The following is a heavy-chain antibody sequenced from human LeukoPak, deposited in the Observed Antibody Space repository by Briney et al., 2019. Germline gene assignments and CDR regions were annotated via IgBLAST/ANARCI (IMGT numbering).Heavy chain of an antibody. CDR3: ATPSYDFWSGYYNPRLSY. V-gene: IGHV1-2*02. CDR1: GYTFTGYY. D-gene: IGHD3-3*01. CDR2: INPNSGGT. J-gene: IGHJ4*02. Sequence: ASVKVSCKASGYTFTGYYMHWVRQAPGQGLEWMGWINPNSGGTNYAQKLQGRVTMTRDTSISTAYMELSRLRSDDTAVYYCATPSYDFWSGYYNPRLSYWGQGTLVTVSS.